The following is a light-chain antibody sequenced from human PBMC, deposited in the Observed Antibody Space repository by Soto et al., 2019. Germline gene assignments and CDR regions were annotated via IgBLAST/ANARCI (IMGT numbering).Light chain of an antibody. CDR1: QSVSSN. Sequence: EIVLTKNPATLSVSPGERATLSCRASQSVSSNLAWYQQKPGQAPRLLIYGASTRATGVPARFSGSGSGTEFTLTISSLQSEDFAVYYCQQYNNWPTWTFGQGGMVDIK. CDR2: GAS. CDR3: QQYNNWPTWT. J-gene: IGKJ1*01. V-gene: IGKV3D-15*01.